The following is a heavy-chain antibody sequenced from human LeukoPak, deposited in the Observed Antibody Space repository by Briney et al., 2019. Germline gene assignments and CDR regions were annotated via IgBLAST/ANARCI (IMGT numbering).Heavy chain of an antibody. Sequence: SGGSLRLSCAVSGFTFSSYAMSWVRQAPGKGLEWVSAISGSGGSTFYADSVKGRFAISRDNFKNTLYLQMNSLRAEDTAVYHCAKEGVYYDILTGYYIGWGQGTLVTVSS. J-gene: IGHJ4*02. V-gene: IGHV3-23*01. CDR2: ISGSGGST. CDR3: AKEGVYYDILTGYYIG. D-gene: IGHD3-9*01. CDR1: GFTFSSYA.